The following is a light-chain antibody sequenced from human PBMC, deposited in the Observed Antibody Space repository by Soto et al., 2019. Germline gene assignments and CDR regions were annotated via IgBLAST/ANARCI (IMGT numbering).Light chain of an antibody. CDR3: SSYPGSSTLYV. J-gene: IGLJ1*01. CDR1: SSDIGGYNY. V-gene: IGLV2-14*01. Sequence: QSALTQPASVSESPGQSITISCTGTSSDIGGYNYVSWYQQHPGKAPKLMIYDVSNRPSGASDRFFGSKSGNTASLTISGLQAEDEADYYFSSYPGSSTLYVFGTGTKVTVL. CDR2: DVS.